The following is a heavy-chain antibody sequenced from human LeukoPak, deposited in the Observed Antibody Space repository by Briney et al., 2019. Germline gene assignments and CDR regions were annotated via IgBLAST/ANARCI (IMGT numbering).Heavy chain of an antibody. Sequence: ASVKVSCKVSGYTLTELSMHWVRQAPGKGLEWMGGFDPEDGETIYAQKFQGRVTMTEDTSTDTAYMELSSLRSEDTAVYYCATAAPLVGATPFDYWGQGTLVTVSS. CDR2: FDPEDGET. CDR3: ATAAPLVGATPFDY. J-gene: IGHJ4*02. V-gene: IGHV1-24*01. D-gene: IGHD1-26*01. CDR1: GYTLTELS.